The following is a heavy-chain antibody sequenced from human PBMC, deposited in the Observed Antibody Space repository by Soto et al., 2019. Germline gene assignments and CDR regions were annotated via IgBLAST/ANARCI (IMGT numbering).Heavy chain of an antibody. CDR3: ASRGSGGYYDY. CDR2: ISGSGDST. D-gene: IGHD6-19*01. CDR1: GFTFSSYA. Sequence: EVQLLESGGGLVQPGGSLRLSCAASGFTFSSYAMRWVRQAPVKGLEWVSAISGSGDSTYYADSVKGRFTISRDNSKNTFYLQMNSLRAEDTAVYYCASRGSGGYYDYWGQGTLVTVS. V-gene: IGHV3-23*01. J-gene: IGHJ4*02.